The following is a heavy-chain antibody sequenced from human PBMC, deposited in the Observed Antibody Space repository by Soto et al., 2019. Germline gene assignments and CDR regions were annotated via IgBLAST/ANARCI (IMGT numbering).Heavy chain of an antibody. D-gene: IGHD6-13*01. Sequence: SETLSLTCAVSSGSISSSNWWSWVRQPPGKGLEWIGEIYHSGSTNYNPSLKSRVTISVDKSKNQFSLKLSSVTAADTAVYYCARGGAAAGISGIDYWGQGTLVTVSS. CDR1: SGSISSSNW. V-gene: IGHV4-4*02. CDR2: IYHSGST. J-gene: IGHJ4*02. CDR3: ARGGAAAGISGIDY.